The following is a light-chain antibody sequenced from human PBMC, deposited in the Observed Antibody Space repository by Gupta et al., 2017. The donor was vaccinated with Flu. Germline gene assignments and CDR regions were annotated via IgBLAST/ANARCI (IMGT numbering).Light chain of an antibody. CDR2: DDN. CDR1: TSNVGSNY. V-gene: IGLV1-51*01. J-gene: IGLJ3*02. CDR3: GTWDMSSNAAV. Sequence: QSILTQPPSLSAAPGQKVVISCSGTTSNVGSNYVAWYRPLPGTAPKLLIYDDNKRPSGIAERFSCSWSGTSATLGIAGLQTGDEATYYCGTWDMSSNAAVFGGGTEVTVL.